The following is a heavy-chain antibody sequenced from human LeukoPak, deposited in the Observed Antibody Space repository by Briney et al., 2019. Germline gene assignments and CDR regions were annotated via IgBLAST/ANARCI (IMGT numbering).Heavy chain of an antibody. V-gene: IGHV1-18*01. CDR3: ARGRGNCSGGSCYLYYFDY. CDR1: GYTFTNYG. J-gene: IGHJ4*02. CDR2: ISAYNGNT. Sequence: GASVKVSCKASGYTFTNYGISWVRQAPGQGLEWMGWISAYNGNTSYAQNLQGRVTMTTDTSTSTAYMELRSLRSDDTAVYYCARGRGNCSGGSCYLYYFDYWGQGTLVTVSS. D-gene: IGHD2-15*01.